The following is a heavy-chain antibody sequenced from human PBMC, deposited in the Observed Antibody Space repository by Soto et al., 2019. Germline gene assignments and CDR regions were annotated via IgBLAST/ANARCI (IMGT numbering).Heavy chain of an antibody. CDR2: VYYSGNT. V-gene: IGHV4-39*01. J-gene: IGHJ3*01. Sequence: SETLSLTCTVSGGSISSINHYWGWIRQPPGEGLEWIGNVYYSGNTYYNASLKSRVTISADTSKNQFSPRLTSVSALDTAVYYCARRLVGFDVWGQGTMVTVSS. CDR3: ARRLVGFDV. D-gene: IGHD3-9*01. CDR1: GGSISSINHY.